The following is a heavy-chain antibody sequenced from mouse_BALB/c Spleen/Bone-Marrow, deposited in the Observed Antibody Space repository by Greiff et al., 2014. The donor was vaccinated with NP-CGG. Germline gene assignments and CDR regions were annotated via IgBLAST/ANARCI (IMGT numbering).Heavy chain of an antibody. Sequence: EVMLVESGGGLVQPGGSRKLSCTASGFTFSSFGMHWVRQAPEKGLEWVAYISSGSTTIYYADTVKGRITISRDNPKNTLFLQMTSLRSEDTAMYYCARFKWGPFDYWGQGTSVTVSS. J-gene: IGHJ4*01. V-gene: IGHV5-17*02. CDR1: GFTFSSFG. D-gene: IGHD1-3*01. CDR2: ISSGSTTI. CDR3: ARFKWGPFDY.